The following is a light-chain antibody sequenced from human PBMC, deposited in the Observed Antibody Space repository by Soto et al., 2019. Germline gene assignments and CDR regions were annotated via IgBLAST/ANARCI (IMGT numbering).Light chain of an antibody. J-gene: IGKJ4*01. V-gene: IGKV1D-12*01. CDR3: QQAHSFPLT. CDR2: DAS. CDR1: QDITYW. Sequence: DIPMTQSPSSVSASVGDRVTITCRASQDITYWLAWYQQTPGKVPKVLIYDASSLQGGVPSRFSGSGSGTDFTLTISSLQPEDSATYYCQQAHSFPLTFGGGTKVENK.